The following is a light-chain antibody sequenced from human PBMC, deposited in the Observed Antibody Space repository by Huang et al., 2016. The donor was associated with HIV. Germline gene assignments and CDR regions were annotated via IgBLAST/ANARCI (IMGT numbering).Light chain of an antibody. Sequence: DIQMTQSPSSLSASVGDRITITCRASQDISDYLAWYQLKPGKVPKVLIHSASTLQSGVPSRFSGSGSGTDFTLTISSLQPEDVALYFCQKYDSAPRTFGQGTKVEI. V-gene: IGKV1-27*01. CDR2: SAS. J-gene: IGKJ1*01. CDR3: QKYDSAPRT. CDR1: QDISDY.